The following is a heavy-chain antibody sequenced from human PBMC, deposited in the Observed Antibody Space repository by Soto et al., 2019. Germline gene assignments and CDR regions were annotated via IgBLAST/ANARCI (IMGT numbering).Heavy chain of an antibody. V-gene: IGHV3-43*01. CDR1: GFKFDDYM. D-gene: IGHD2-15*01. J-gene: IGHJ4*02. CDR2: ISWDGGSI. Sequence: PGGSLRLSCAASGFKFDDYMMHWVRQAPGKGLEWISLISWDGGSIDYADSIKGRFTVSRDNSKNSLYLHMNSLKTEDTAIYYCAKEGNGGSSLDHWGQGTLVTVSS. CDR3: AKEGNGGSSLDH.